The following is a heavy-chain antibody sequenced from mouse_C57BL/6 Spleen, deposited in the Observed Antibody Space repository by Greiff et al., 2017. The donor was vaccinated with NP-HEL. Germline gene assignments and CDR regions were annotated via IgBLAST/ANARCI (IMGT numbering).Heavy chain of an antibody. CDR3: TRAVYYDYDPWFAY. J-gene: IGHJ3*01. V-gene: IGHV5-9-1*02. D-gene: IGHD2-4*01. Sequence: EVHLVESGEGLVKPGGSLKLSCAASGFTFSSYAMSWVRQTPEKRLEWVAYISSGGDYIYYADTVKGRFTISRDNARNTLYLQMSSLKSEDTAMYYCTRAVYYDYDPWFAYWGQGTLVTVSA. CDR1: GFTFSSYA. CDR2: ISSGGDYI.